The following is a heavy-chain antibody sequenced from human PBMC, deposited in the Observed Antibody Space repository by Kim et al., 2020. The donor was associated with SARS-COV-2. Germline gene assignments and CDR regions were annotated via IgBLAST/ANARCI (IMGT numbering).Heavy chain of an antibody. CDR2: ISSSSSYI. Sequence: GGSLRLSCAASGFTFSSYSMNWVRQAPGKGLEWVSSISSSSSYIYYADSVKGRFTISRDNAKNSLYLQMNSLRAEDTAVYYCARTVLINYDFWSGYYNDPCYWGQRTLVTVSS. D-gene: IGHD3-3*01. CDR1: GFTFSSYS. CDR3: ARTVLINYDFWSGYYNDPCY. J-gene: IGHJ4*02. V-gene: IGHV3-21*01.